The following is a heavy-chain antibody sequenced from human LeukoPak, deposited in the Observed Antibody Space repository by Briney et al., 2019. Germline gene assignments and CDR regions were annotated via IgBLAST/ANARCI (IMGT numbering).Heavy chain of an antibody. CDR3: ARPGPHGDYVGYFDY. CDR1: GFTFTRYS. Sequence: GGSLRLSCAASGFTFTRYSTSWVRHAPGEGLEWVSNINQAGSEKHSLDSVTGRFTISRDNATISLYLQMSSLRAEDTVVYYCARPGPHGDYVGYFDYWGVGTLVTVSS. CDR2: INQAGSEK. V-gene: IGHV3-7*05. D-gene: IGHD4-17*01. J-gene: IGHJ4*02.